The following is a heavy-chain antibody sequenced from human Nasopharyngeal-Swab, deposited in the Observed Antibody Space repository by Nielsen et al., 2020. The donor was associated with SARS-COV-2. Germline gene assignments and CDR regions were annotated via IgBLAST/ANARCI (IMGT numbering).Heavy chain of an antibody. J-gene: IGHJ5*02. CDR1: AFNVNMKY. V-gene: IGHV3-53*04. Sequence: LKISCTTSAFNVNMKYMSWVRQTPAKGLALVSVISNSGTTYYADSVKGRFTISIPSSKNTVYPQRDSLNPQDTAVYYCAVAAPNWFDPWCRGSSDTVSS. CDR3: AVAAPNWFDP. D-gene: IGHD6-6*01. CDR2: ISNSGTT.